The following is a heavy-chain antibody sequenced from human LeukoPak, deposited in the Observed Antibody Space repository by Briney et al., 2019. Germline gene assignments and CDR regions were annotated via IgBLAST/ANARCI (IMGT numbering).Heavy chain of an antibody. J-gene: IGHJ5*02. CDR2: IYPSGST. CDR3: ARDNYNSGWSVWFDP. D-gene: IGHD6-19*01. Sequence: SETLSLTCSVSGGSISSFHWSWIRQPAGQGLEWIGRIYPSGSTNSNPSLKSRVTMSIDTSKNQFSLKLSAVTAADTAVYYCARDNYNSGWSVWFDPWGQGTLVTVSS. CDR1: GGSISSFH. V-gene: IGHV4-4*07.